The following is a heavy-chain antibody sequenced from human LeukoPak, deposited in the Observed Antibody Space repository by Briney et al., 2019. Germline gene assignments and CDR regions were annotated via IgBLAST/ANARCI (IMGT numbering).Heavy chain of an antibody. CDR1: GYSFNTHW. CDR2: IYGGDSNT. CDR3: ARRKRGEKRFTYEFDY. V-gene: IGHV5-51*01. J-gene: IGHJ4*02. Sequence: GESLKISCQGSGYSFNTHWIVWVRQMPGKGLEWMGGIYGGDSNTIYSPSFQGQVSISADKSINTAYLQWTSLKASDTAMYYCARRKRGEKRFTYEFDYWGQGTLVTVPS. D-gene: IGHD3-16*01.